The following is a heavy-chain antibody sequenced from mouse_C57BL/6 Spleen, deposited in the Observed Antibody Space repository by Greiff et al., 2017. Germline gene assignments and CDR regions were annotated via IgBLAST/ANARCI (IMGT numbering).Heavy chain of an antibody. CDR3: ARGWGFAY. CDR1: GFTFSSYA. Sequence: LVESGGGLVKPGGSLKLSCAASGFTFSSYAMSWVRQTPEKRLEWVATISDGGSYTYYPDNVKGRFTISRDNAKNNLYLQMSHLKSEDTAMYYCARGWGFAYWGQGTLVTVSA. J-gene: IGHJ3*01. V-gene: IGHV5-4*03. CDR2: ISDGGSYT.